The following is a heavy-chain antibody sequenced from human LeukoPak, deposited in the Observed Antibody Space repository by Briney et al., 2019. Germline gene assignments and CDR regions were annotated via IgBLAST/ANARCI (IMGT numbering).Heavy chain of an antibody. Sequence: GRSLRLSCAASGFTFSNMNWVRQAPGKGLEWVSSISTSSSYIYYADSVKGRFTISRDNAKNSLYLQMNSLRAEDTAVYYCARDDKGLGDAFDVWGQGTMVTVSS. CDR1: GFTFSN. J-gene: IGHJ3*01. CDR2: ISTSSSYI. D-gene: IGHD3-16*01. V-gene: IGHV3-21*01. CDR3: ARDDKGLGDAFDV.